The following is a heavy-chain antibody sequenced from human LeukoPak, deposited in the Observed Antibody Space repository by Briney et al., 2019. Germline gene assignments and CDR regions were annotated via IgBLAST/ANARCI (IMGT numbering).Heavy chain of an antibody. CDR1: GFTFSSYG. D-gene: IGHD3-10*01. J-gene: IGHJ4*02. Sequence: GGSLRLSCAASGFTFSSYGMSWVRQAPGKGLEWVSAISGSGGSTYYADSVKGRFTISRDNSKNTLYLQMNSLRAEDTAVYYCAKYITMVRGVINSYDCWGQGTLVTVSS. CDR2: ISGSGGST. V-gene: IGHV3-23*01. CDR3: AKYITMVRGVINSYDC.